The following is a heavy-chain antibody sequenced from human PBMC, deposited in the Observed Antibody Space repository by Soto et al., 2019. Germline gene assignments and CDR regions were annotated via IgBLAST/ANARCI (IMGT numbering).Heavy chain of an antibody. CDR3: ARGSGGSSYYYYGMDV. D-gene: IGHD2-15*01. CDR2: IIPIFGTA. CDR1: GGTFSSYA. J-gene: IGHJ6*02. V-gene: IGHV1-69*12. Sequence: QVQLVQSGAEVKKPGSSVKVSCKASGGTFSSYAINWVRQAPGQGLEWMGGIIPIFGTANYAQKFQGRVTITGDESPSTAYMELGSLRSEDTAVYYCARGSGGSSYYYYGMDVWGQGTTVTVSS.